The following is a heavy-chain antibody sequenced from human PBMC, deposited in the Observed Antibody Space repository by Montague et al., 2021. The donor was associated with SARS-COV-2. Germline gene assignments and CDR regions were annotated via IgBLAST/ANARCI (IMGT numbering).Heavy chain of an antibody. V-gene: IGHV4-4*07. J-gene: IGHJ2*01. CDR1: GGSISSYY. CDR2: FYTTGST. Sequence: SETLSLTCTVPGGSISSYYWSWIRQPAGKGLEWIGRFYTTGSTNYNPSLKSRVTMSVDTSKNQFSLKLSSVIAADTAVYYCARSTFYSSGWWDNWYFDLWGRGTLVTVSS. D-gene: IGHD6-19*01. CDR3: ARSTFYSSGWWDNWYFDL.